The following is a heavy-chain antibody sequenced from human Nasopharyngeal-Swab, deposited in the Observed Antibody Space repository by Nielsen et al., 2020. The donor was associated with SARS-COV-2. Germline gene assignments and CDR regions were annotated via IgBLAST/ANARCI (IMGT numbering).Heavy chain of an antibody. Sequence: GGSLGLSCAASGFTFSSYGMHWVRQAPGKGLEWVAVISYDGSNKYYADSVKGRFTISRDNSKNTLYLQMNSLRAEDTAVYYCARNTYYDFWSGYHYGMDVWGQGTTVTVSS. CDR1: GFTFSSYG. CDR3: ARNTYYDFWSGYHYGMDV. J-gene: IGHJ6*02. CDR2: ISYDGSNK. V-gene: IGHV3-30*03. D-gene: IGHD3-3*01.